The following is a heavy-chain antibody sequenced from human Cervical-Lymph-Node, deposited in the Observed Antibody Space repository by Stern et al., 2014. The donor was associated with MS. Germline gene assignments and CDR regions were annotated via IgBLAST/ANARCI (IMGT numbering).Heavy chain of an antibody. J-gene: IGHJ4*02. CDR2: ISWNSVSI. V-gene: IGHV3-9*01. D-gene: IGHD6-19*01. Sequence: EVQLVESGGDLVQPGRSLRLSCAASGFRFDLYAMHWVRQAPGKGLEWVAVISWNSVSIGYAGSVKGRFTISRDNVKNFLYLQMDSLRPEDTALYYCAKEIRRADSSPDYWGQGALVTVSS. CDR1: GFRFDLYA. CDR3: AKEIRRADSSPDY.